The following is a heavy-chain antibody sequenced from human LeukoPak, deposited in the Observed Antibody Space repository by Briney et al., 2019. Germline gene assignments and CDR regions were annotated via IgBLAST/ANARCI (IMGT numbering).Heavy chain of an antibody. CDR2: IYYSGST. CDR1: GGSISSYY. CDR3: ASYITGIPKAFDY. D-gene: IGHD1-20*01. J-gene: IGHJ4*02. Sequence: SETLSLTCTVSGGSISSYYWSWIRQPPGKGLEWIGYIYYSGSTNYNPSLKSRATISVDTSKNQFSLKLSSVTAADTAVYYCASYITGIPKAFDYWGQGTLVTVSS. V-gene: IGHV4-59*12.